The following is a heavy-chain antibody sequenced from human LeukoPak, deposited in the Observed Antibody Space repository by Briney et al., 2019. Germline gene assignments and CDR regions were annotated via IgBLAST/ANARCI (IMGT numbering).Heavy chain of an antibody. J-gene: IGHJ4*02. CDR1: GFTFSNAW. CDR2: ISYDGSNK. Sequence: AGGSLRLSCAASGFTFSNAWMSWVRQAPGKGLEWVAVISYDGSNKYYADSVKGRFTISRDNSKNTLYLQMNSLRAEDTAVYYCARDVVVGQYSSGWYGGGYWGQGTLVTVSS. CDR3: ARDVVVGQYSSGWYGGGY. D-gene: IGHD6-19*01. V-gene: IGHV3-30*03.